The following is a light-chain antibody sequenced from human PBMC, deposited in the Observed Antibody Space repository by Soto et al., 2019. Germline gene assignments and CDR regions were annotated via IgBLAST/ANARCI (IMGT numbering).Light chain of an antibody. Sequence: EIVLTQYTSTLSFAAGERSTLSCVASQSINRHLAWYRQKPGQAPRLLIHGATTRATGIPARFSGSGSGTEFTLTISSLQSEDFAVYYCQQYNNWPRTFGQGTKVDI. CDR3: QQYNNWPRT. J-gene: IGKJ1*01. V-gene: IGKV3-15*01. CDR1: QSINRH. CDR2: GAT.